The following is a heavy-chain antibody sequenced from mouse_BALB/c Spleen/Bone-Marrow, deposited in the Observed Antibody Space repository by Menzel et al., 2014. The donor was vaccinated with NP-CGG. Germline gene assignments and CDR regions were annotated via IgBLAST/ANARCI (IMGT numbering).Heavy chain of an antibody. CDR2: IDPANGNT. J-gene: IGHJ2*01. V-gene: IGHV14-3*02. CDR3: ASYVYGYYFDY. CDR1: GFNIKDTY. Sequence: DVHLVESGAELVKPGASVKLSCTASGFNIKDTYMHWVKQRPEQGLEWIGRIDPANGNTKYDPKFQGKASITADTSSNTAYLQLSGLTSEDTAVYYCASYVYGYYFDYWGQGTTLTVSS. D-gene: IGHD2-2*01.